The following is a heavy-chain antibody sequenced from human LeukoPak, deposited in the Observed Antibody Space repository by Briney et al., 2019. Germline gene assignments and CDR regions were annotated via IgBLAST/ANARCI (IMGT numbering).Heavy chain of an antibody. CDR2: INPSGGST. V-gene: IGHV1-46*01. J-gene: IGHJ4*02. CDR1: GYTFTSNY. Sequence: ASVKVSFTASGYTFTSNYMLWVRQAPGQGLEWMGIINPSGGSTSYAQKFQGRVTMTRDTSTSTVYMELSSLSSEDTAVYYCARVGGNYPINWGQGSLVTVSA. CDR3: ARVGGNYPIN. D-gene: IGHD1-26*01.